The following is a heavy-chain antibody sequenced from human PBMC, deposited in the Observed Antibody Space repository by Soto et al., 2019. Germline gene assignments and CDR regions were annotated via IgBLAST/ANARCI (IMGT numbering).Heavy chain of an antibody. CDR1: GFTFRTHA. V-gene: IGHV3-30*18. CDR2: ISYDGNDK. Sequence: ESGGGVVQPGRSLRLSCADSGFTFRTHAMHWVRQAPGKGLEWVALISYDGNDKYYADSVKGRFAISRDNSKNTLYLQMNSLRAEDSAVYYCAKASVRGYNYGMDVWGQGTTVTVSS. CDR3: AKASVRGYNYGMDV. J-gene: IGHJ6*02. D-gene: IGHD6-13*01.